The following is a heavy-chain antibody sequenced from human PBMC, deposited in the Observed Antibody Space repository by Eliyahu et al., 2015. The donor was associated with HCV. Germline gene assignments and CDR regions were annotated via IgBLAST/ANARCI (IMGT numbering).Heavy chain of an antibody. Sequence: EVQLVESGGGLVQPGGSLRLSCAASGFXFSSYWMSWVXQXPGKGLEWVANIKQDGSEKYYVDSVKGRFTISRDNAKNSLYLQMNSLRAEDTAVYYCARESYGDYVGGYWGQGTLVTVSS. CDR2: IKQDGSEK. D-gene: IGHD4-17*01. J-gene: IGHJ4*02. CDR1: GFXFSSYW. V-gene: IGHV3-7*01. CDR3: ARESYGDYVGGY.